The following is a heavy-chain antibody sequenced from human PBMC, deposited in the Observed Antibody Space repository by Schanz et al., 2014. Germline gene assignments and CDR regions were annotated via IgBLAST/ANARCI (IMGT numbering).Heavy chain of an antibody. J-gene: IGHJ1*01. Sequence: QVHLVQSGSELKKPGASVKVSCKASGYTFTGYYMHWVRQAPGQGPEWMGWISDYNADTKYAQKVQGRVTMTTDTSTSTAYMELRSLRSDDTAVYYCAGATYSSSWYGGSEYFQHWGQGTLVTVSS. CDR1: GYTFTGYY. CDR3: AGATYSSSWYGGSEYFQH. V-gene: IGHV1-18*04. CDR2: ISDYNADT. D-gene: IGHD6-13*01.